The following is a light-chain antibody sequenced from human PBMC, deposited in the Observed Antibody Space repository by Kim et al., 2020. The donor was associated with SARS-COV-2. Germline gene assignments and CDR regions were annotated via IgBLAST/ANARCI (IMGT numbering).Light chain of an antibody. CDR3: CSYSGGSTWV. V-gene: IGLV2-11*01. J-gene: IGLJ3*02. CDR2: DVS. CDR1: SGDVGAYDY. Sequence: GQSIPISCTGTSGDVGAYDYVSWYQHFPGGAPKLIIYDVSKRPSGVPDRFSGSKSGKTASLTISGLQAEDEADYYCCSYSGGSTWVFGGGTQLTVL.